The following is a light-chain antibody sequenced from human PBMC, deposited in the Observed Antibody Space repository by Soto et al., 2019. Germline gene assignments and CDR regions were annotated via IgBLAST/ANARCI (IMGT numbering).Light chain of an antibody. CDR3: SSYTTSRTYV. J-gene: IGLJ1*01. Sequence: QSVLTQPASVSGFPGQSITISCTGTSSDVGGYNDVSWYQQHPGKAPKLMIFDVSNRPSGVSNRFSGSKSGNTASVTISGLQAEDEADYYCSSYTTSRTYVFGTGTKVTVL. V-gene: IGLV2-14*03. CDR2: DVS. CDR1: SSDVGGYND.